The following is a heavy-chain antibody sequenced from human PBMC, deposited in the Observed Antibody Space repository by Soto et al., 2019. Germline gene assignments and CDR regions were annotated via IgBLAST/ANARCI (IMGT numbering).Heavy chain of an antibody. J-gene: IGHJ4*02. V-gene: IGHV4-34*01. CDR2: IKHSGST. CDR1: GGSFSGYY. D-gene: IGHD6-6*01. CDR3: ASVSIAARPMDY. Sequence: QVQLQQWGAGLLKPSETLSLTCAVYGGSFSGYYWSWIRQPPGKGLEWIGEIKHSGSTNYNPSLKSRVTISVDTSKNQFSLKLSSVTAADTAVYYCASVSIAARPMDYWGQGTLVTVSS.